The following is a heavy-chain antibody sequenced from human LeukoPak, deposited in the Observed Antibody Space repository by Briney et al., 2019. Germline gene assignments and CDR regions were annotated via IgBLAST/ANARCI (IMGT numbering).Heavy chain of an antibody. CDR3: AREYTLYRSGWFLDY. Sequence: SETPSLTCTVSGDSSTNSIYYWGWIRQPPGKGLEWIGSIDYSGSTYYNPSLKSRATISIDTSKNQFSLKLSSVTAADTAVYYCAREYTLYRSGWFLDYWGQGTVVTVSS. V-gene: IGHV4-39*07. J-gene: IGHJ4*02. CDR2: IDYSGST. CDR1: GDSSTNSIYY. D-gene: IGHD6-19*01.